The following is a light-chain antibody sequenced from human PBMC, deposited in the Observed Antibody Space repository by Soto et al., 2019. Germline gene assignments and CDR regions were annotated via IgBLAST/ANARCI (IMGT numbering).Light chain of an antibody. CDR2: GAS. Sequence: EIVLTQSPGTLSLSPGERATLSCRASQSVSSSYLAWYQQKPGQAPRLLIYGASSRATDIPDRFSGSGSGTDFPLPISKLEPEDFSVYYCQQYGISPRSTFGQGTKLEIK. V-gene: IGKV3-20*01. J-gene: IGKJ2*01. CDR1: QSVSSSY. CDR3: QQYGISPRST.